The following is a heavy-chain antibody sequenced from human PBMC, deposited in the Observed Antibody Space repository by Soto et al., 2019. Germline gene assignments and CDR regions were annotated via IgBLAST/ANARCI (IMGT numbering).Heavy chain of an antibody. CDR2: VYYSGST. J-gene: IGHJ4*02. V-gene: IGHV4-59*08. CDR1: GDSSSIYN. Sequence: PSETLSLTCTVSGDSSSIYNWNWIRQPPGKGLEWIGYVYYSGSTNYNPSLKSRVTISVDTSKNQFSLKLNSMTAADTAVYYCARHNYGSGSTYFDYWGQGTLVTVSS. D-gene: IGHD3-10*01. CDR3: ARHNYGSGSTYFDY.